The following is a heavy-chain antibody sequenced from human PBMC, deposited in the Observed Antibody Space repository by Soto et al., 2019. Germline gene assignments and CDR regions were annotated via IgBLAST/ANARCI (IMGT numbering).Heavy chain of an antibody. J-gene: IGHJ5*02. Sequence: GASVKVSCKASGYTFTSYAMHWVRQAPGQRLEWMGWINAGNGNTKYSQKFQGRVTITRDTSASTAYMELSSLRSEDTALYYCARDADTAMVLYNWFDPWGQGTLVTVSS. CDR1: GYTFTSYA. CDR2: INAGNGNT. D-gene: IGHD5-18*01. V-gene: IGHV1-3*01. CDR3: ARDADTAMVLYNWFDP.